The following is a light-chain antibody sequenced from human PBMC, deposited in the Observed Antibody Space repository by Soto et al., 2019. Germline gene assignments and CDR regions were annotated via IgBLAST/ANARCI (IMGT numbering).Light chain of an antibody. Sequence: DIPMTQSPSTLSASVGDRVTITCRARQSISSWLAWYQQKPGKAPKLLIYKASSLESGVPSRFSGSGSGTEFTLTISRLQPDDFATYYCQQYNSYSGTFGQGTKLEIK. CDR1: QSISSW. V-gene: IGKV1-5*03. CDR2: KAS. CDR3: QQYNSYSGT. J-gene: IGKJ2*01.